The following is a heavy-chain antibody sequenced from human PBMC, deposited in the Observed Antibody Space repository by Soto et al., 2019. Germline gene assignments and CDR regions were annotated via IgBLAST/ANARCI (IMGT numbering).Heavy chain of an antibody. V-gene: IGHV4-39*01. CDR3: AGGNPGHWFDP. D-gene: IGHD1-26*01. CDR1: GGSISSSSYY. Sequence: SETLSLTCTVSGGSISSSSYYWGWIRQPPGKGLEWIGSIYYSGSTYYNPSLKSRVTISVDTSKNQFSLKLSSVTAADTAEYYCAGGNPGHWFDPWGQGTLVTVSS. CDR2: IYYSGST. J-gene: IGHJ5*02.